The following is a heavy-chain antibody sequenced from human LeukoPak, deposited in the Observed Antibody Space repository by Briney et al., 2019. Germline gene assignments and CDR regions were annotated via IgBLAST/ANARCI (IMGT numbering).Heavy chain of an antibody. CDR3: TSYRFVGDNGDATHY. Sequence: ASVKVSCKAFGYAFTSYDVHWVRQASGQGLEWMGWMNPKTGKTGYAQKFQGRVTMTRDTSISTAYMELSGLRSEDTAAYYCTSYRFVGDNGDATHYWGQGTLVTVSS. D-gene: IGHD4-17*01. J-gene: IGHJ4*02. CDR1: GYAFTSYD. CDR2: MNPKTGKT. V-gene: IGHV1-8*01.